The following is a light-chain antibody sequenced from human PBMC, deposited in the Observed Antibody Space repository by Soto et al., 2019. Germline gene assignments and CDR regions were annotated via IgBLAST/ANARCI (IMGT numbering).Light chain of an antibody. CDR1: RSDVGAYNY. Sequence: QSALTQPPSASGSPGQSVTITWTETRSDVGAYNYVCWYQQHPGKAPKLIISEVTKRPSGVPDRFSGSKSGNTASLTVTGLQAEDEADYYCSSYAGSNNPWVFGGGTKVTVL. J-gene: IGLJ3*02. CDR3: SSYAGSNNPWV. V-gene: IGLV2-8*01. CDR2: EVT.